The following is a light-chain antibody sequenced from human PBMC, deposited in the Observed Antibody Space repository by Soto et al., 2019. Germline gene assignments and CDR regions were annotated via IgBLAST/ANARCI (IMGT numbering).Light chain of an antibody. CDR2: GAS. Sequence: EIVMTQSPATLSVSPGERATLSCKASQSVSSNLAWYQQKPSQAPRLLIYGASTRATGIPARFSGSGSGTEFILTISSLQSEDVAVYYCQLYNDWPALSFSGGTEVEIK. J-gene: IGKJ4*02. CDR3: QLYNDWPALS. CDR1: QSVSSN. V-gene: IGKV3-15*01.